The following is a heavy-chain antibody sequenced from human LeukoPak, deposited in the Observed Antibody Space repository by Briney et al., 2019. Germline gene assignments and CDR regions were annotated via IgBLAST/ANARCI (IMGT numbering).Heavy chain of an antibody. J-gene: IGHJ4*02. D-gene: IGHD2-2*01. CDR1: GFTFNYYA. V-gene: IGHV3-23*01. Sequence: GGSLRLSCAASGFTFNYYALSWVRQAQGKGLQWVSAISGSGSSTYHADSVQGRFTTSRDNSKNTLYLHMVSLRAEDTAIYYCAKQRRALVVPSTLDYWGQGTLVTVSS. CDR2: ISGSGSST. CDR3: AKQRRALVVPSTLDY.